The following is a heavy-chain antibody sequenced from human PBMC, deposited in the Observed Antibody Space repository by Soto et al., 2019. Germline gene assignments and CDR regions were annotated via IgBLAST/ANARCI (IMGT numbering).Heavy chain of an antibody. Sequence: ASVKVSCKASGYTFTSYGISLVRQAPGQGLEWMGWISAYNGNTNYAQKLQGRVTMTTDTSTSTAYMELRSLRSDDTAVYYCARGPQSRASDYDAFDIWGQGTMVTVSS. CDR3: ARGPQSRASDYDAFDI. D-gene: IGHD4-17*01. J-gene: IGHJ3*02. V-gene: IGHV1-18*01. CDR1: GYTFTSYG. CDR2: ISAYNGNT.